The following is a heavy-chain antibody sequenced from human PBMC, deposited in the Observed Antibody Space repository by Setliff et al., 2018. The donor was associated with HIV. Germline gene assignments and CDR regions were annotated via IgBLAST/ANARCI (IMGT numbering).Heavy chain of an antibody. CDR3: ARGGTAAAGYLDN. V-gene: IGHV4-61*02. Sequence: SETLSLTCTVSGGSISSGSYFWNWIRQPAGKGLEWIGRIYSSGITNYNPSLKSRLTISLDTSKNQFSLQVTSVTAADTAVYYCARGGTAAAGYLDNWGQGTPVTVS. J-gene: IGHJ4*02. CDR2: IYSSGIT. D-gene: IGHD6-13*01. CDR1: GGSISSGSYF.